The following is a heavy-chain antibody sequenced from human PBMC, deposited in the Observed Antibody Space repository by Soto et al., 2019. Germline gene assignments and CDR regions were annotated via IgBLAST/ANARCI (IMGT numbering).Heavy chain of an antibody. D-gene: IGHD2-2*01. CDR3: TRDWYCSRATCHDCFDP. Sequence: ASVKVYWKATGYTFTNYGISWVRQAPGQGLEWMGWISTDNGDTRYAQKVQGRVTLTTDTSTRTAYMELRSLRSDDTAIYYCTRDWYCSRATCHDCFDPWGQGTLVTVSS. CDR1: GYTFTNYG. CDR2: ISTDNGDT. J-gene: IGHJ5*02. V-gene: IGHV1-18*01.